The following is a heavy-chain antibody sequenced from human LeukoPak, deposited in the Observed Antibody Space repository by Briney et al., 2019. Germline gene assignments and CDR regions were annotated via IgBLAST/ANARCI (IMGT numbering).Heavy chain of an antibody. V-gene: IGHV1-2*02. Sequence: ASVKVSCKASGYTFTDYYIQWVRQAPGQGLEWMGWINPKSGGTNYAQKFQGRVTMTRDTSISTAYMELSRLTSDDTAVYYCANWGGYGSGSYFDYLGQGTLVTVSS. CDR3: ANWGGYGSGSYFDY. CDR1: GYTFTDYY. J-gene: IGHJ4*02. D-gene: IGHD3-10*01. CDR2: INPKSGGT.